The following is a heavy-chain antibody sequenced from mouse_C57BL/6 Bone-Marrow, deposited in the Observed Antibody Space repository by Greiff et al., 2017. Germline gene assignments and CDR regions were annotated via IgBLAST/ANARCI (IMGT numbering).Heavy chain of an antibody. Sequence: VQLQQSVAELVRPGASVKLSCTASGFNIKNTYMHWVKQRPEQGLEWIGRIDPANGNTKYAPKFQGKATITADTSSHTAYLQRSSLTSEDTAIYYCAKNTVVAPYYFDDWGKGTTLTVSS. D-gene: IGHD1-1*01. CDR3: AKNTVVAPYYFDD. J-gene: IGHJ2*01. CDR1: GFNIKNTY. CDR2: IDPANGNT. V-gene: IGHV14-3*01.